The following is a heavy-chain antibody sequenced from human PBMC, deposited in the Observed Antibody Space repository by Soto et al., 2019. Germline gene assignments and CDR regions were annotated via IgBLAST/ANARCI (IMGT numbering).Heavy chain of an antibody. D-gene: IGHD1-7*01. Sequence: QVQLVESGGGVVQPGRSLRLSCAASGFTFSSYGMHWVRQAPGKGLEWVAVISYDGSNKYYADSVKGRFTISRDNSKNTLYLQMNSLRAEDTAVYYCAKGELRFGAFDIWGQETMVTVSS. J-gene: IGHJ3*02. CDR2: ISYDGSNK. V-gene: IGHV3-30*18. CDR1: GFTFSSYG. CDR3: AKGELRFGAFDI.